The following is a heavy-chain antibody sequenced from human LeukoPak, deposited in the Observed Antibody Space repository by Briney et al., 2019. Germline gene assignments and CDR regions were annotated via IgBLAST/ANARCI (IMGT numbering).Heavy chain of an antibody. Sequence: PGRSLRLSCTASGFTFGDYAMSWVRQAPGKGLEWVGFIRSKAYGGTTEYAASVKGRITISRDDSKSIAYLQMNSLKTEDTAVYYCTRDGHPSKHVAGTLYYYYGMDVWGKGTTVTVSS. V-gene: IGHV3-49*04. J-gene: IGHJ6*04. CDR3: TRDGHPSKHVAGTLYYYYGMDV. CDR2: IRSKAYGGTT. CDR1: GFTFGDYA. D-gene: IGHD6-19*01.